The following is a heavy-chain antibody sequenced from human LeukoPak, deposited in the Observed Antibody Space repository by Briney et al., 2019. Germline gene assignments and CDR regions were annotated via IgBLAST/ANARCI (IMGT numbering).Heavy chain of an antibody. CDR1: GYAVRDYY. Sequence: ASVTISCKTSGYAVRDYYMHWVRQAPGQGLVWMGWIRGDTGDTDSPQKFRGRVTLTRDTSTDTAYLELSRLRYDDTAIYFCARVRVNSCDYWGQGTLVTVSS. CDR3: ARVRVNSCDY. J-gene: IGHJ4*02. D-gene: IGHD2-15*01. CDR2: IRGDTGDT. V-gene: IGHV1-2*02.